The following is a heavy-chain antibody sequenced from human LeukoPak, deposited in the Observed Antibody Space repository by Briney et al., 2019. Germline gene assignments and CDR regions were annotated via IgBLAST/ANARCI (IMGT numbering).Heavy chain of an antibody. V-gene: IGHV1-2*02. CDR1: GYAFTAFY. CDR2: INPNRGGT. D-gene: IGHD3-9*01. J-gene: IGHJ4*02. CDR3: ARGYCDTNDCPPGAY. Sequence: GASVKASCKASGYAFTAFYIHCVRQAPGQGLERMGWINPNRGGTNYAQKFQARVTLTRGTSISTVYMELTGLTSDDTAVYYCARGYCDTNDCPPGAYWGQGALVAVSS.